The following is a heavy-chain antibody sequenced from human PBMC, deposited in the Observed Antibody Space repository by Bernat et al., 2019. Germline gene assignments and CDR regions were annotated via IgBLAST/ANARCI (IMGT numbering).Heavy chain of an antibody. Sequence: QVQLVESGGGVVQPGRSLRLSCAASGFTFSSYGMHWVRQAPGKGLEWVAVISKDGSKEYYADSVKGRFTISRDNSKNTVDLQINGLRAEDTTVYYCARETPPYYFDSWGQGALVTVSS. V-gene: IGHV3-30*03. CDR3: ARETPPYYFDS. CDR1: GFTFSSYG. D-gene: IGHD2-15*01. CDR2: ISKDGSKE. J-gene: IGHJ4*02.